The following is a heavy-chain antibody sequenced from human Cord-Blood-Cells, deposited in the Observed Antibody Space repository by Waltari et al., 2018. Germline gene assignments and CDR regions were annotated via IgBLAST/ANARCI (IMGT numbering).Heavy chain of an antibody. CDR3: ARGGPRTGDRGGPQYYFDY. J-gene: IGHJ4*02. D-gene: IGHD7-27*01. V-gene: IGHV1-46*01. CDR1: GYTFTSYY. CDR2: INPSGGST. Sequence: QVQLVQSGAEVKKPGASVKVSCKASGYTFTSYYMHWVRHAPGQGLEWMGIINPSGGSTSYAQKFQGRVTMTRDTSTSTVYMELSSLRSEDTAVYYCARGGPRTGDRGGPQYYFDYWGQGTLVTVSS.